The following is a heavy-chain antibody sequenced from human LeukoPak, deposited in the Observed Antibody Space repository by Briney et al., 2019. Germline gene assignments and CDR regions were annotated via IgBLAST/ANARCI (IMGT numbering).Heavy chain of an antibody. J-gene: IGHJ2*01. CDR3: ARMTTVTTRWYFDP. D-gene: IGHD4-17*01. CDR1: GDSISSGSFH. Sequence: SQTLSLTCTVSGDSISSGSFHWSWIRQPAGKGLEWIGRIYTAGRTNYNPSLKSRITMPIDTSKNQFSLKLTSVTATDTAVYYCARMTTVTTRWYFDPWGRGTLITVSS. CDR2: IYTAGRT. V-gene: IGHV4-61*02.